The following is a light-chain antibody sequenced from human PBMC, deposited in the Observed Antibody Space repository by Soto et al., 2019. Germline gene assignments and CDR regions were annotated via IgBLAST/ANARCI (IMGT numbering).Light chain of an antibody. CDR3: MQALQTPLA. CDR2: LGS. V-gene: IGKV2-28*01. Sequence: DIVMTQSPLSLPVTPGEPASISCRSSQSLLHSNGYNYLDWYLQKPGQSPQLLIYLGSNRASGVPDRFSGSGSGTDFTLKLSRVEAEDVGVYYCMQALQTPLAFGGGTKVEI. J-gene: IGKJ4*01. CDR1: QSLLHSNGYNY.